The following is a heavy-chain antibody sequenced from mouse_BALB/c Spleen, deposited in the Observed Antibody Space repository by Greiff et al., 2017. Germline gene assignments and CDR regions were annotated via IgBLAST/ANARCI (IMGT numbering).Heavy chain of an antibody. CDR2: INPSTGYT. J-gene: IGHJ3*01. Sequence: QVQLQQSGAELAKPGASVKMSCKASGYTFTSYWMHWVKQRPGQCLEWIGYINPSTGYTEYNQKFKDKATLTADKSSSTAYMQLSSLTSEDSAVYYCASPMITTEGFAYWGQGTLVTVSA. CDR3: ASPMITTEGFAY. CDR1: GYTFTSYW. V-gene: IGHV1-7*01. D-gene: IGHD2-4*01.